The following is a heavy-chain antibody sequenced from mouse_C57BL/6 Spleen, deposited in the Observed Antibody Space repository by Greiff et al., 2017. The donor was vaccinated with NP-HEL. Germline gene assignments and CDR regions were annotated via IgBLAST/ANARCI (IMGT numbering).Heavy chain of an antibody. CDR2: IDPSDSYT. J-gene: IGHJ1*03. V-gene: IGHV1-69*01. Sequence: QVQLQQPGAELVMPGASVKLSCKASGYTFTSYWMHWVKQRPGQGLEWIGEIDPSDSYTNYNQKFKGKSTLTVDKSSSTAYMQLSSLTSEDSAVYYCARDYEHWYFDVWGTGTTVTVSS. D-gene: IGHD1-1*01. CDR1: GYTFTSYW. CDR3: ARDYEHWYFDV.